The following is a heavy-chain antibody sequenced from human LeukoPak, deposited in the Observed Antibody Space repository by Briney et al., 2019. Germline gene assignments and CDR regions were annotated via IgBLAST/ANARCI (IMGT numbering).Heavy chain of an antibody. CDR3: ARTRAGNDAFDI. CDR1: GGSFSDYY. V-gene: IGHV3-11*04. Sequence: LSLTCAVYGGSFSDYYWSWVRQAPGKGLEWVSYISSSGSTIYYADSVKGRFTISRDNAKNSLYLQMNSLRAEDTAVYYCARTRAGNDAFDIWGQGTMVTVSS. CDR2: ISSSGSTI. J-gene: IGHJ3*02.